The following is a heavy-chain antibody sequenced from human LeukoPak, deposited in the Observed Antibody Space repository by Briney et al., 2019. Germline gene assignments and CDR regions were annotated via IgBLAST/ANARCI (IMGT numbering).Heavy chain of an antibody. CDR3: ARVRAVTTSDYYYYGMDV. CDR2: IYHSGST. Sequence: KPSETLSLTCTVSGGSISSGGYYWSWVRQPPGKGLEWIGEIYHSGSTNYNPSLKSRVTISVDKSKNQFSLKLSSVTAADTAVYYCARVRAVTTSDYYYYGMDVWGQGTTVTVSS. J-gene: IGHJ6*02. CDR1: GGSISSGGYY. D-gene: IGHD4-17*01. V-gene: IGHV4-39*07.